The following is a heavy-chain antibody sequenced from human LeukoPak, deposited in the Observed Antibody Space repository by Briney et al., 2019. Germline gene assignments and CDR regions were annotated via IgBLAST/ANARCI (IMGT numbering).Heavy chain of an antibody. D-gene: IGHD3-3*01. J-gene: IGHJ6*03. V-gene: IGHV1-8*03. CDR3: ARSGYYSYYYYYYMDV. Sequence: ASVKVSCKASGYTFTSYAMNWVRQAPGQGLEWMGWMNPNSGNTGYAQKFQGRVTITRNTSISTAYMELSSLRSEDTAVYYCARSGYYSYYYYYYMDVWGKGTTVTVSS. CDR1: GYTFTSYA. CDR2: MNPNSGNT.